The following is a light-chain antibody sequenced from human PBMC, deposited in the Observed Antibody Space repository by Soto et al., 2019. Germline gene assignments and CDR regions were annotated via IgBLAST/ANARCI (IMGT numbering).Light chain of an antibody. Sequence: DIQMTQSPSSLSASVGDRVTITCRASQGICNYLAWYQQKPGKVPKLLICAASTLQSGVPSRCSGSGSGTDFTLTISSLQPEDVATYYCQKYNSAPLTFGGGTKVEIK. V-gene: IGKV1-27*01. J-gene: IGKJ4*01. CDR2: AAS. CDR1: QGICNY. CDR3: QKYNSAPLT.